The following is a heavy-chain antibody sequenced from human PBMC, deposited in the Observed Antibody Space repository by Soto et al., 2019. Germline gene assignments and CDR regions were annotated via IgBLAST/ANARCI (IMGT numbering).Heavy chain of an antibody. CDR1: GGSFSSYS. CDR3: ATIVGGILDY. J-gene: IGHJ4*02. D-gene: IGHD1-26*01. V-gene: IGHV1-69*06. Sequence: QVQLVQSGADVKKPGSSVTVSCKASGGSFSSYSISWVRQAPGQGLEWMGGIIPMSDTTKYAQNFRGRVTITADKSTSTAYIELSSLRSVDTAVYYCATIVGGILDYWGQGTLVTVSS. CDR2: IIPMSDTT.